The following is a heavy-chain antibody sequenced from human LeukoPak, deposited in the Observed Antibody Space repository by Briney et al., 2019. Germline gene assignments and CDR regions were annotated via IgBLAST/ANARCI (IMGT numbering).Heavy chain of an antibody. J-gene: IGHJ4*02. CDR2: ISAYNGNT. D-gene: IGHD2-2*02. Sequence: ASVKVSCKASGYTFTSYGISWVRQAPGQGLEWMGWISAYNGNTNYAQKLQGRVTMTTDTSTSTAYMELRSLRSDDTAVYYCARVPPFYCSSTSCYTPNYFDYWGQGTLVTVSS. CDR3: ARVPPFYCSSTSCYTPNYFDY. V-gene: IGHV1-18*01. CDR1: GYTFTSYG.